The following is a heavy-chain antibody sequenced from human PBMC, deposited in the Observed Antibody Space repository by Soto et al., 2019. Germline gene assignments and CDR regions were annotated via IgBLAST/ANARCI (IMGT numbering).Heavy chain of an antibody. D-gene: IGHD1-26*01. Sequence: EVQLVESGGGLVQPGGSLRLSCAASGLSFSIYWMHWVRQAPGKGLEWVSRINTDGSTTNYADSVKGRFTISRDNAKSTLYLQMNSLRAEDTAVYYCARPYAGTYHSDHWGQGTLVTVSS. V-gene: IGHV3-74*01. CDR1: GLSFSIYW. CDR2: INTDGSTT. CDR3: ARPYAGTYHSDH. J-gene: IGHJ4*02.